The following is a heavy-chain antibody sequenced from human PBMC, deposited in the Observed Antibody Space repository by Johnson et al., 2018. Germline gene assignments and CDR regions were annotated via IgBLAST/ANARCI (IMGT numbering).Heavy chain of an antibody. Sequence: QVQLVESGAEVKKPGASVKVSCKASGYTFTSHDINWVRQDTGQGLEWMGWRNLKSGKTGYTQKCQGRVIMTRNTSISTAYMELSSLRSEDTDVYYWARAGSYGDYYMDVWGKGTTVTVSS. CDR3: ARAGSYGDYYMDV. CDR1: GYTFTSHD. CDR2: RNLKSGKT. J-gene: IGHJ6*03. V-gene: IGHV1-8*01. D-gene: IGHD4-17*01.